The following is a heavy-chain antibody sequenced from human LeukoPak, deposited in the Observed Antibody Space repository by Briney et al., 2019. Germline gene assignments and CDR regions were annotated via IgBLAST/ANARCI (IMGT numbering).Heavy chain of an antibody. CDR3: VRDRPPYYDFWSGLDY. CDR1: GFTFGSYA. Sequence: GRSLRLSCAASGFTFGSYAMHWVRRAPGKGLEWVAVISYDGSNKYYADSVKGRFTISRDNSKNTLYLQMSSLRAEDTAVYYCVRDRPPYYDFWSGLDYWGQGTLVTVSS. D-gene: IGHD3-3*01. CDR2: ISYDGSNK. J-gene: IGHJ4*02. V-gene: IGHV3-30-3*01.